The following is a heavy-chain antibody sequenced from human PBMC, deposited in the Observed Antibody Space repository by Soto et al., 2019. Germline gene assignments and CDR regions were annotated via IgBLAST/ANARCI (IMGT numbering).Heavy chain of an antibody. V-gene: IGHV1-2*02. CDR2: INPKSRGT. Sequence: ASVKVSCKASGYTFTDYFIHWVRQAPGQGFEWMGWINPKSRGTTYAQKFQGRVTMTRDTSISTAYMELSRLRSDDTAVYYCARALYSGYDSPFDYWGQGTLVTVSS. CDR3: ARALYSGYDSPFDY. CDR1: GYTFTDYF. J-gene: IGHJ4*02. D-gene: IGHD5-12*01.